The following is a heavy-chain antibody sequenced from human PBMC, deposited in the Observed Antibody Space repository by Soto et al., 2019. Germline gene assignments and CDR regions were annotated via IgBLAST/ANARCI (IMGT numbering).Heavy chain of an antibody. V-gene: IGHV3-33*01. D-gene: IGHD2-15*01. CDR2: IWFDGSNE. J-gene: IGHJ6*02. CDR1: GFTFSDYG. Sequence: GGSLRLSCAASGFTFSDYGMHWVRQAPGEGLQWVAVIWFDGSNEHYADSVKGRFTISRDNSKNTLYLQMYSLRAGDTAVYYCARGSLYCSSTSCSYGMDVWGQGTTVTVS. CDR3: ARGSLYCSSTSCSYGMDV.